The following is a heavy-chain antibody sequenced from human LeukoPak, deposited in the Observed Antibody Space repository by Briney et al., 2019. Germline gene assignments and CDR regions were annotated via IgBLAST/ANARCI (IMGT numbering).Heavy chain of an antibody. Sequence: SETLSLTCAVYGGSFSGYYWSWIRQPPGKGLEWIGETNHSGSTNYNPSLKSRVTISVDTSKNQFSLKLSSVTAADTAVYYCARSSGWYRGYFDYWGQGTLVTVSS. CDR1: GGSFSGYY. J-gene: IGHJ4*02. CDR2: TNHSGST. D-gene: IGHD6-19*01. CDR3: ARSSGWYRGYFDY. V-gene: IGHV4-34*01.